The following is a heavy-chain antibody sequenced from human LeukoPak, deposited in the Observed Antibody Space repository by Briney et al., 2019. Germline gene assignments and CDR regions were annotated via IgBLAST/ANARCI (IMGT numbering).Heavy chain of an antibody. Sequence: PGGSLRHSCAASGFTFSSYWMNWARQAPGKGLEWVANIRRDGDTKYYVDSVKGRFTISRDNAMNSLYLQMNSLRAEDTAIYYCARSLPYGTTWYGRSDFWGQGTLVTVSS. CDR3: ARSLPYGTTWYGRSDF. V-gene: IGHV3-7*03. CDR2: IRRDGDTK. CDR1: GFTFSSYW. J-gene: IGHJ4*02. D-gene: IGHD6-13*01.